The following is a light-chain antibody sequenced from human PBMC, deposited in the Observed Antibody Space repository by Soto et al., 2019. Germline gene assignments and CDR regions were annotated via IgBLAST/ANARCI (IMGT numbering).Light chain of an antibody. J-gene: IGLJ1*01. CDR3: SSYTSSSTYV. V-gene: IGLV2-14*03. CDR2: NVS. Sequence: QSALTQPASVSGSPGQSITISCTGTSSDVGGYNSVSWYQQHPGKAPKLMIYNVSNRPSGISDRFSGSRSGNTASLTISGLQAADEADYYCSSYTSSSTYVFGTGTKVTVL. CDR1: SSDVGGYNS.